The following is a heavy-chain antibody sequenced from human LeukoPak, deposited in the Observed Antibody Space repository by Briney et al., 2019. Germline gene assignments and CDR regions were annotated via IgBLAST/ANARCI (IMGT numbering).Heavy chain of an antibody. CDR2: MYYSGNT. D-gene: IGHD3-22*01. CDR1: GGSISSSSYY. CDR3: ARRAYYYDSSGRSRGGLFDY. J-gene: IGHJ4*02. V-gene: IGHV4-39*01. Sequence: PSETLSLTCTVSGGSISSSSYYWGWIRQPPGKGLEWIGSMYYSGNTHYNPSLKSRVTISVDTSKNQFSLKLSSVTAADTAVYYCARRAYYYDSSGRSRGGLFDYWGQGTLVTVSS.